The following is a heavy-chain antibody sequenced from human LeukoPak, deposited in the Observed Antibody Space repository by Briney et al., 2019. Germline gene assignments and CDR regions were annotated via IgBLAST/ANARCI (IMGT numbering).Heavy chain of an antibody. CDR1: GYTFTSYG. CDR3: ASTVRGAEYYYYYYMDV. V-gene: IGHV1-18*01. D-gene: IGHD3-10*01. Sequence: ASVKVSCKASGYTFTSYGISWVRQAPGQGREWMGLISAYNGNTDYAQKLQGRVTMTTDTSTSTAYMELRSLRSDDTAVYYCASTVRGAEYYYYYYMDVWGKGTTVTVSS. J-gene: IGHJ6*03. CDR2: ISAYNGNT.